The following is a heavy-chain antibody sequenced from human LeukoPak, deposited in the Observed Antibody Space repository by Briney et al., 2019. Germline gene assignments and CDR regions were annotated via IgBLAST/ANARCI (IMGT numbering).Heavy chain of an antibody. CDR1: GFTFSNYW. CDR3: ARGMDNFHH. CDR2: IKQDGSEK. J-gene: IGHJ1*01. V-gene: IGHV3-7*04. Sequence: PGGSLRLSCAASGFTFSNYWMSWVRQAPGKGLEWVANIKQDGSEKYYVDSVKGRFTISRDNAKNSLYLQMNSLRAEDTAVYYCARGMDNFHHWGQGTLVTVSS. D-gene: IGHD2-2*03.